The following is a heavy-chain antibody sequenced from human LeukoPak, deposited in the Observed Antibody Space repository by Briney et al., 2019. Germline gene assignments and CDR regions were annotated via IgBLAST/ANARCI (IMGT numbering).Heavy chain of an antibody. CDR1: GYSFTIYW. J-gene: IGHJ4*02. CDR3: ARRYCSSTSCYFDF. Sequence: GESLKISCRGSGYSFTIYWIGWVRQMPGKGLEWMGMIYPGDSDTRYSPSFQGQVTISADKSINTAYLQWSSLKASDTAIYYCARRYCSSTSCYFDFWGQGILVTASS. CDR2: IYPGDSDT. V-gene: IGHV5-51*01. D-gene: IGHD2-2*01.